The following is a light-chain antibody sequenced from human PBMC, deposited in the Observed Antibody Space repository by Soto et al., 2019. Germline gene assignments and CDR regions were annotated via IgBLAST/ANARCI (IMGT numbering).Light chain of an antibody. V-gene: IGLV2-11*01. J-gene: IGLJ1*01. CDR3: CSYAGSYTSYV. CDR1: INDVGGYNS. Sequence: QSALTQPRSVSGSPGQSVTISCSGTINDVGGYNSVSWLQHHPGSAPKLMVHSVTQRPSGVPDRFSGSKSGNTASLTISGLQAEDEADYYCCSYAGSYTSYVFGTGTKVTVL. CDR2: SVT.